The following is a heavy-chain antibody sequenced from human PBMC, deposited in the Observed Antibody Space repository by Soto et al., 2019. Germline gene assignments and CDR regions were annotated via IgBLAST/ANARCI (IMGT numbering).Heavy chain of an antibody. J-gene: IGHJ4*02. CDR3: ATRTVFRPLDY. CDR1: GGSVNSEIYY. CDR2: IYYSGST. V-gene: IGHV4-61*01. Sequence: SETLSLTCTVSGGSVNSEIYYWSWIRQPPGKGLEWIGHIYYSGSTNYNPSVKSRVTVSVDMLKNQFSLRLRSVTAADTAVYYCATRTVFRPLDYWGQGTLVTAPQ.